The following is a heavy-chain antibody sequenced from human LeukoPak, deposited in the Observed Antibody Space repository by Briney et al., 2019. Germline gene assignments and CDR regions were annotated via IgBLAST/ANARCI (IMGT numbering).Heavy chain of an antibody. D-gene: IGHD3-10*01. CDR3: AKPSYGSGSYYPNWFDP. J-gene: IGHJ5*02. CDR2: IYYSGST. V-gene: IGHV4-39*07. CDR1: GGSISSSSYY. Sequence: SETLSLTCTVSGGSISSSSYYWGWIRQPPGKGLEWIGSIYYSGSTYYNPSLKSRVTISVDTSKNQFSLKLSSVTAADTAVYYCAKPSYGSGSYYPNWFDPWGQGTLVTVSS.